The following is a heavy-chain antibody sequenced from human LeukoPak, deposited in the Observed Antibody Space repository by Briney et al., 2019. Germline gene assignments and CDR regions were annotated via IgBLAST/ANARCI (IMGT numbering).Heavy chain of an antibody. J-gene: IGHJ4*02. V-gene: IGHV4-59*01. Sequence: SETLSLTCTVSGGSISSSYWSWSRQPPGKGLEWIGYIYYSGSTNYNPSLKSRVTISVDTSKNQFSLKLSSVTAADTAVYYCARATSGSYSQTDYWGQGTLVTVSS. D-gene: IGHD1-26*01. CDR2: IYYSGST. CDR1: GGSISSSY. CDR3: ARATSGSYSQTDY.